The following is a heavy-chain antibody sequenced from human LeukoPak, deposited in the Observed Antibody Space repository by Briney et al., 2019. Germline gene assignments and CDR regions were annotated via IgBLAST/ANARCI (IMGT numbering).Heavy chain of an antibody. V-gene: IGHV4-34*01. Sequence: SETLSLTCAVYGGSFSGYYWSWIRQPPGKGLEWIGEINHSGSTNYNPSLKSRVTISVDTSKNQFSLKLSSVTAADTAVYYCAREGPDSSGYYYYYYYMDVWGKGTTVTVSS. J-gene: IGHJ6*03. CDR3: AREGPDSSGYYYYYYYMDV. CDR1: GGSFSGYY. D-gene: IGHD3-22*01. CDR2: INHSGST.